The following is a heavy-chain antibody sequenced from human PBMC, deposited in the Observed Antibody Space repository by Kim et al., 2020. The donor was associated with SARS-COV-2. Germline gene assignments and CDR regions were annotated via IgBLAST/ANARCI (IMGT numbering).Heavy chain of an antibody. D-gene: IGHD3-9*01. CDR1: GGSISSGGYY. V-gene: IGHV4-31*03. CDR2: IYYSGST. Sequence: SETLSLTCTVSGGSISSGGYYWSWIRQHPGKGLEWIGYIYYSGSTYYNPSLKSRVTISVDTSKNQFSLKLSSVTAADTAVDYCARARTTTLGYFDCTQYWYCDLWGRGNLVTVSS. J-gene: IGHJ2*01. CDR3: ARARTTTLGYFDCTQYWYCDL.